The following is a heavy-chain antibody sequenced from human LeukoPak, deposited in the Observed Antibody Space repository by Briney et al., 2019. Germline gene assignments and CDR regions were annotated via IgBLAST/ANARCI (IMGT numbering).Heavy chain of an antibody. CDR3: TRDAPGIAAAGFDFDY. J-gene: IGHJ4*02. CDR2: IRNKAYGGTT. D-gene: IGHD6-13*01. V-gene: IGHV3-49*04. CDR1: GFTFGDDA. Sequence: GGSLRLSCTGSGFTFGDDAMSWVRQAPGKGLEWVGFIRNKAYGGTTEYAASVKGRFTISRDDSKSIAYLQMNSLKTEDTAVYYCTRDAPGIAAAGFDFDYWGQGTLVTVSS.